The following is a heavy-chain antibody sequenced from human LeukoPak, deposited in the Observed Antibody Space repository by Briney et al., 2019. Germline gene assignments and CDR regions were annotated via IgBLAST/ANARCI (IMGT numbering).Heavy chain of an antibody. V-gene: IGHV3-23*01. D-gene: IGHD6-6*01. CDR2: IRGSGGST. J-gene: IGHJ3*02. CDR3: AKQGLGGSIAAPDAFDI. Sequence: GGSLRLSCAASGFTFSSYAMSWVRQAPGKGLEGVSAIRGSGGSTYYAGSVKGRFTISRDNSKNKLYLQMNSLRAEDTAVYYCAKQGLGGSIAAPDAFDIWGQGTMVTVSS. CDR1: GFTFSSYA.